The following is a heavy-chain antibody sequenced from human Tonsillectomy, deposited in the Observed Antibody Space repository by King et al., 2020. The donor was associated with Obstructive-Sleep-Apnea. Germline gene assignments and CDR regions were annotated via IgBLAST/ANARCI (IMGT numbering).Heavy chain of an antibody. J-gene: IGHJ4*02. CDR3: AGGSPYYFDY. CDR1: CGSISSDGYY. D-gene: IGHD3-10*01. CDR2: IYYSGST. V-gene: IGHV4-31*03. Sequence: QLQESGPGLVKPSQTLSLTCIVSCGSISSDGYYWSWIRQHPGKGLEWIAYIYYSGSTYYNPSVKSRVTISVDTSKNQLSLKLSSMTAADTAVYYCAGGSPYYFDYWGQGTLGTVSS.